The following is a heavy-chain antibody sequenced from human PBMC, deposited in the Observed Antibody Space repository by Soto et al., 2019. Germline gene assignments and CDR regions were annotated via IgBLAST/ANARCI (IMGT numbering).Heavy chain of an antibody. V-gene: IGHV3-64D*06. CDR1: GFTFSNFA. Sequence: PGGSLRLSCSVSGFTFSNFAMHWVRQAPGKGLEYVSAIGSNGVSTYYVDSVKGRFTISRDNSKNTLFLQMTSLRPEDTAVYYCARDPPNDKTQLDYGMDVWGQGTAVTVSS. CDR3: ARDPPNDKTQLDYGMDV. D-gene: IGHD2-2*01. J-gene: IGHJ6*02. CDR2: IGSNGVST.